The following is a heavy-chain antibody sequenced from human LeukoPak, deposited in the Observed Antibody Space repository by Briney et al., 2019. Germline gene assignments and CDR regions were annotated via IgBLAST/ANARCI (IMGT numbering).Heavy chain of an antibody. D-gene: IGHD2-21*01. CDR1: GFTFTSSA. V-gene: IGHV1-58*02. J-gene: IGHJ3*02. CDR2: VVVGSGNT. Sequence: SVKVSCKASGFTFTSSAMQWVRQARGQRLEWIGWVVVGSGNTNYAQNFQERVTITRDMSTSTAYMELSSLRSEDTAVYYCAANTPRVVREDAFDIWGQGTMVTVSS. CDR3: AANTPRVVREDAFDI.